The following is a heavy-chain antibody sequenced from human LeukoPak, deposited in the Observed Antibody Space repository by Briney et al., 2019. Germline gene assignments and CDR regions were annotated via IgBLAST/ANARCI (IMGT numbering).Heavy chain of an antibody. D-gene: IGHD3-10*01. V-gene: IGHV3-53*01. CDR2: IYSGGST. CDR3: ASGSGSYRTPYYYMDV. Sequence: PGGSLRLSCVASGFTVSSNYMSWVRQAPGKGLEWSSVIYSGGSTYYADSVKGRFTISRDNSKNTLYLQMNSLRAEDTAVYYCASGSGSYRTPYYYMDVWGTGTTDTVSS. J-gene: IGHJ6*03. CDR1: GFTVSSNY.